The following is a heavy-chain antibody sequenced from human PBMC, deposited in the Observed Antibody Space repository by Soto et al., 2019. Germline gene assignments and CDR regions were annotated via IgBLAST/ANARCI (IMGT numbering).Heavy chain of an antibody. D-gene: IGHD2-2*01. CDR3: ARNDIVVVPAAMDY. CDR2: INHSGST. J-gene: IGHJ4*02. CDR1: GGSFSGYY. Sequence: LSLTCAVYGGSFSGYYWSWIRQPPGKGLEWIGEINHSGSTNYNPSLKSRVTISVDTSKNQFSLKLSSVTAADTAVYYCARNDIVVVPAAMDYWGQGTLVTVSS. V-gene: IGHV4-34*01.